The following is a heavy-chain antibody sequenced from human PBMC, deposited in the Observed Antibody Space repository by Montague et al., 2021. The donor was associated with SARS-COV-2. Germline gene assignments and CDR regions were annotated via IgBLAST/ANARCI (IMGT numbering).Heavy chain of an antibody. CDR3: ASYGAHGRVGFDH. CDR2: ISFDGSNK. Sequence: LRLSCAASGFTFSSYAMHWARQAPGKGLEWVALISFDGSNKYYADSVKGRFTISRDISKNTLYLQMNSLKAEDTAVYYCASYGAHGRVGFDHWGQGTLVTVSS. CDR1: GFTFSSYA. D-gene: IGHD4-17*01. V-gene: IGHV3-30*04. J-gene: IGHJ4*02.